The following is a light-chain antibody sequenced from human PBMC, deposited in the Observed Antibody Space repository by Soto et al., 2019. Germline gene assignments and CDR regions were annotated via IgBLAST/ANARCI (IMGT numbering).Light chain of an antibody. Sequence: DIQMTQSPSSLSASVGDRVTIACRASQTISRYLNWYQQKPGQAPKLLIFAASNLQSGVPSRFSGSGSRTHFTLTISSLQPEDFATYYCQESHSTPFTFGPGTKVDIK. J-gene: IGKJ3*01. CDR1: QTISRY. CDR3: QESHSTPFT. CDR2: AAS. V-gene: IGKV1-39*01.